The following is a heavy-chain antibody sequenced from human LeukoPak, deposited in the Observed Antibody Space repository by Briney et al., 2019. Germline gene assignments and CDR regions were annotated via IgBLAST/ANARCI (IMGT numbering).Heavy chain of an antibody. J-gene: IGHJ3*01. Sequence: ASVKVSCKPSEYPFTSYYIHWVRQAPGQGLEWMGLINPSSGSTSYAQKFLGRVTMTRDTSTSTVHMDLSSLRSEDMAVYYCARSSYSSSSSVWGQGTMVTVSS. D-gene: IGHD6-6*01. CDR2: INPSSGST. CDR1: EYPFTSYY. V-gene: IGHV1-46*01. CDR3: ARSSYSSSSSV.